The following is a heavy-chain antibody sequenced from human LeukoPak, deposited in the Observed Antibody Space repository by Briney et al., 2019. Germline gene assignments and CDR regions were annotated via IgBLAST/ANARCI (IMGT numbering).Heavy chain of an antibody. Sequence: SETLALTCTVSGDSISIYYWSWIRQPPGKGLEWIGYMYYSGDSNYNPSLKSRVTISVDTSKNQFSLKLSSVTAADTAVYYCARDTSNWSQGYFDLWGRGTLVTVSS. CDR1: GDSISIYY. V-gene: IGHV4-59*12. CDR3: ARDTSNWSQGYFDL. D-gene: IGHD1-1*01. J-gene: IGHJ2*01. CDR2: MYYSGDS.